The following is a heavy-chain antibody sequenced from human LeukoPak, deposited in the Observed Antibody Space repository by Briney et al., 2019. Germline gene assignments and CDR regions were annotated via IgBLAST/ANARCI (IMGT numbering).Heavy chain of an antibody. Sequence: GRSLRLSCAASGFTFSSYAMHWVRQAPGKGLEWVANIKPDESEKYYVGSVKGRFTISRDNAKNSLYLQMNSLRAEDTAVYYCAKWGPYDILTGRINWGQGTLVTVSS. J-gene: IGHJ4*02. CDR1: GFTFSSYA. CDR2: IKPDESEK. D-gene: IGHD3-9*01. V-gene: IGHV3-7*03. CDR3: AKWGPYDILTGRIN.